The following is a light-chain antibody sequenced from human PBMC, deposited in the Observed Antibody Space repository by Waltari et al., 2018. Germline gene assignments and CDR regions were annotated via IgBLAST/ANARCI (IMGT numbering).Light chain of an antibody. Sequence: DIVMTQSPDSLAVSLGEWVTINCKSSQSVLYRSNNKHSVAWYQQKPGQSPKLLIYWSSTRESGVPDRFSGGGSGTDFTLTISSLQADDVAIYYCQQYYSLPTFGGGTKVEI. CDR2: WSS. V-gene: IGKV4-1*01. CDR3: QQYYSLPT. J-gene: IGKJ4*01. CDR1: QSVLYRSNNKHS.